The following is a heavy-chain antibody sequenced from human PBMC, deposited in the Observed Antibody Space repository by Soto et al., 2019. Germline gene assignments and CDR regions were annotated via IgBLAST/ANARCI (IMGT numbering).Heavy chain of an antibody. CDR2: ISYDGSNK. CDR3: AKDHAVAVAPGY. D-gene: IGHD6-19*01. J-gene: IGHJ4*02. CDR1: GFTFSSYG. Sequence: QVPLVESGGGVVQPGRSLRLSCAASGFTFSSYGMHWVRQAPGKGLEWVAVISYDGSNKYYADSVKGRFTISRDNSKNTLYLQMNSLRAEDTAVYYCAKDHAVAVAPGYWGQGTLVTVSS. V-gene: IGHV3-30*18.